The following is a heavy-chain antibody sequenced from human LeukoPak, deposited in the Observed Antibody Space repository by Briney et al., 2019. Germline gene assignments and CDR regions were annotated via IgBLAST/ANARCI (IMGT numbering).Heavy chain of an antibody. Sequence: SETLSLTCSVSGGSVSSDSYYWSWIRQPPGKGLEWIGYIYYSGSTIYNPSLKSRVIISIDTSKNQFSLKLSSVTAADTAVYYCARVSGSYPYYFDYWGQGTLVTVSS. D-gene: IGHD1-26*01. CDR1: GGSVSSDSYY. V-gene: IGHV4-61*01. CDR3: ARVSGSYPYYFDY. J-gene: IGHJ4*02. CDR2: IYYSGST.